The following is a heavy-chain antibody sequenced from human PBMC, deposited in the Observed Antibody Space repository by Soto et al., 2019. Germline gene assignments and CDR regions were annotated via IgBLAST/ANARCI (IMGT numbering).Heavy chain of an antibody. CDR1: GFSLTTSGVG. Sequence: QITLKESGPTLVKPTQTLTLTCTFSGFSLTTSGVGVGWIRQPPGKALEWLALIYWDNDKRYSPSLKSRLTITNDPSKDQVVLTMTNVDPVDTGTYYRAHRLCDRTCSWDFGYCDYWGQGILVTVSS. D-gene: IGHD3-22*01. CDR3: AHRLCDRTCSWDFGYCDY. J-gene: IGHJ4*02. CDR2: IYWDNDK. V-gene: IGHV2-5*02.